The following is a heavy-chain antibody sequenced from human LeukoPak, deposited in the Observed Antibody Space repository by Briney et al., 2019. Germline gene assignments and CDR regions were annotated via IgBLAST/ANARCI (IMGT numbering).Heavy chain of an antibody. D-gene: IGHD3-22*01. V-gene: IGHV3-30*18. CDR2: ISHDGSNS. J-gene: IGHJ4*02. CDR1: GFTFSSYA. Sequence: GGSLRLSCAASGFTFSSYAMSWVRQAPGKGLEWVAVISHDGSNSYYADSVKGRFTISRDNSKNTLYLQMNSLRAEDTAVYYCAKTHYYDSSGVPGDYWGQGTLVTVSS. CDR3: AKTHYYDSSGVPGDY.